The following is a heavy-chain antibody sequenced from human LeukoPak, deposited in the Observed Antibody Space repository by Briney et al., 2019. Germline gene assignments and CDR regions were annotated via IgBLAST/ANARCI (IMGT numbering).Heavy chain of an antibody. D-gene: IGHD1-7*01. J-gene: IGHJ4*02. CDR1: GLTFNSHI. V-gene: IGHV3-21*01. CDR2: INSGSTFV. CDR3: ARGGRNFPPGY. Sequence: GGSLRLSCVASGLTFNSHIMNWVRQAPGKGLEWDSTINSGSTFVHYADSVKGRFTISRDNAKNSLFLQMNSLRAEDTAVYYCARGGRNFPPGYWGQGTLVTVSS.